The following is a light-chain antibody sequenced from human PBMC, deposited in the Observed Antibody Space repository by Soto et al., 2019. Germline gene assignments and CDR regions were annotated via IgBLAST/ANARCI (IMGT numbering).Light chain of an antibody. CDR2: SNN. V-gene: IGLV1-44*01. CDR3: AAWDDRLNGYG. CDR1: SSNIGSHA. J-gene: IGLJ1*01. Sequence: QSVLTQPPSASGSPGQRVTISCSGSSSNIGSHAVNWYQQLPGPAPTLRIFSNNERPSGVPDRFPGSKSGTSASLAISGLQSEDEADYYWAAWDDRLNGYGFGTGTKLTVL.